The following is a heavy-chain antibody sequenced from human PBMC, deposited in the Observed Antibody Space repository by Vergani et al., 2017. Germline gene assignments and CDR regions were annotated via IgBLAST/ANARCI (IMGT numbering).Heavy chain of an antibody. D-gene: IGHD2-2*02. CDR2: KWYEGNNN. CDR3: ARETRYTPSSLDY. J-gene: IGHJ4*02. Sequence: VQLVESGGGVVQPGRSLRLSCTPSSFKLGDYGMHWVRQAPGRGLEWVSMKWYEGNNNYYADSVKGRFTISKDISKNTLDLEMNSIRGDDTAVYYCARETRYTPSSLDYWVQGTLVTVSS. CDR1: SFKLGDYG. V-gene: IGHV3-33*01.